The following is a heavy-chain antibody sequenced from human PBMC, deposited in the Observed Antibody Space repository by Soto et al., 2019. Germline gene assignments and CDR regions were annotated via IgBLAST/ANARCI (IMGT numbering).Heavy chain of an antibody. CDR2: ISYDGSNK. Sequence: QVQLVESGGGVVQPRRSLRLSCAASGFTFSSYAMHWVRQAPGKGLEWVAVISYDGSNKYYADSVKGRFTISRDNSKNTLYLQMNSLRAEDTAVYYCARVTGRMVYYYYGMDVWGQGTTVTVSS. V-gene: IGHV3-30-3*01. CDR3: ARVTGRMVYYYYGMDV. D-gene: IGHD2-8*01. CDR1: GFTFSSYA. J-gene: IGHJ6*02.